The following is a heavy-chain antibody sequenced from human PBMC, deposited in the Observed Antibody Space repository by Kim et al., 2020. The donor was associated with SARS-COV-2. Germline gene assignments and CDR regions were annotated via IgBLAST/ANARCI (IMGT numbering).Heavy chain of an antibody. J-gene: IGHJ4*02. V-gene: IGHV3-49*02. CDR3: TTSVVADYYDSSGYSDY. D-gene: IGHD3-22*01. Sequence: VKGRFTISRDDSKSIAYLQMNSLKTEDTAVYYCTTSVVADYYDSSGYSDYWGQGTLVTVSS.